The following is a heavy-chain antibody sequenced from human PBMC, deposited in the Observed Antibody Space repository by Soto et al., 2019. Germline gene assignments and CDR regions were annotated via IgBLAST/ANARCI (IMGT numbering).Heavy chain of an antibody. CDR2: MNPNSGNT. J-gene: IGHJ6*02. Sequence: QVQLVQCGAEVKKPGASVKVSCKASRYTFTSYDINWVRQATGQGLEWMGWMNPNSGNTGYAQKFQGRVTMTRNTSISTAYMELSSLRSEDTAVYYCARWPDGYYYYGMDVWGQGTTVTVSS. CDR3: ARWPDGYYYYGMDV. V-gene: IGHV1-8*01. CDR1: RYTFTSYD.